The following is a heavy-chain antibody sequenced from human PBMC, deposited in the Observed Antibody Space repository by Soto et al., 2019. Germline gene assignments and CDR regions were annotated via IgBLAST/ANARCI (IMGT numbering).Heavy chain of an antibody. Sequence: SETLSLTCTVSGGSISSYYWSWIRQPPGKGLEWIGYIYYSGSTNYNPSLKSRVTISVDTSKNQFSLKLSSVTAADTAVYYCARNYYDSSGYYSVWFDPWGQGTLVTVSS. J-gene: IGHJ5*02. D-gene: IGHD3-22*01. V-gene: IGHV4-59*01. CDR3: ARNYYDSSGYYSVWFDP. CDR2: IYYSGST. CDR1: GGSISSYY.